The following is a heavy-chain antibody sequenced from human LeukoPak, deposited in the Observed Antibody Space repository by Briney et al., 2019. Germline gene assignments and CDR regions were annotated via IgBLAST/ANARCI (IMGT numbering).Heavy chain of an antibody. V-gene: IGHV4-59*01. CDR3: AASIVGATMSEYFRH. J-gene: IGHJ1*01. D-gene: IGHD1-26*01. Sequence: SETLSLTCTVSGGSISSYYWSWIRQPPGKGLEWIGYIYYSGSTNYNPSLKSRVTISVDTSKNQFSLKLSSVTAADTAVYYCAASIVGATMSEYFRHWGQGTLVTVSS. CDR1: GGSISSYY. CDR2: IYYSGST.